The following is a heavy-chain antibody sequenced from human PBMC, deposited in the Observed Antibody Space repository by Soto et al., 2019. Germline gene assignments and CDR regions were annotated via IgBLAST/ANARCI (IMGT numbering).Heavy chain of an antibody. J-gene: IGHJ5*02. Sequence: GESLKISCKGSGYSFTSYWISWVRQMPGKGLEWMGRIDPSDSYTNYSPSFQGHVTISADKSISTAYLQWSSLKASDTAMYYCARSSRYYYGSGSFDPWGQGTLVTVSS. CDR3: ARSSRYYYGSGSFDP. V-gene: IGHV5-10-1*01. CDR2: IDPSDSYT. D-gene: IGHD3-10*01. CDR1: GYSFTSYW.